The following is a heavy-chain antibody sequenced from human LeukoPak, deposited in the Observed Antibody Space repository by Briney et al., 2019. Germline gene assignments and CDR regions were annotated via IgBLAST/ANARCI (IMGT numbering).Heavy chain of an antibody. CDR2: IYSDGTT. J-gene: IGHJ4*02. CDR3: ARGGAYDTHGVLDY. CDR1: AFTVNNMY. D-gene: IGHD3-9*01. Sequence: GGSLRLSCADSAFTVNNMYMSWVRQAPGQGLEWVSVIYSDGTTYYADSVQGRFTISTDNSRNTLYLQMTSLRAEDTALYYCARGGAYDTHGVLDYWGQGALVTVSS. V-gene: IGHV3-53*01.